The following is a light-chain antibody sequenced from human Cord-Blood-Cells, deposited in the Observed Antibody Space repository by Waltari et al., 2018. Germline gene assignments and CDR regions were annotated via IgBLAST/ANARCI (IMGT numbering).Light chain of an antibody. Sequence: QSALTQPASVHGSPGQSITISCTGTSSAVGGYNHVSWYQPHPGKAPKLMIYDVSNRPTGVSNRFSGSKSGNTASLTISGLQAEDEADYYCSSYTSSSTRKVFGTGTKVTVL. CDR3: SSYTSSSTRKV. J-gene: IGLJ1*01. V-gene: IGLV2-14*01. CDR1: SSAVGGYNH. CDR2: DVS.